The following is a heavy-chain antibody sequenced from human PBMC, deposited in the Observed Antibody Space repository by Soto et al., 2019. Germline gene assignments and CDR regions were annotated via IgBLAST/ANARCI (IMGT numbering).Heavy chain of an antibody. CDR1: GYTFTSYG. V-gene: IGHV1-18*04. D-gene: IGHD1-26*01. CDR3: AREVAEWELRFLVLSVPYYYGMDV. Sequence: QVPLVQSGAEVKKPGASVKVSCKASGYTFTSYGISWVRQAPGQGLKWMGWISAYNGNTNYAQKLQGRVTMTTDTSTSTAYMELRSLRSDDTAVYYCAREVAEWELRFLVLSVPYYYGMDVWGQGTTVTVSS. CDR2: ISAYNGNT. J-gene: IGHJ6*02.